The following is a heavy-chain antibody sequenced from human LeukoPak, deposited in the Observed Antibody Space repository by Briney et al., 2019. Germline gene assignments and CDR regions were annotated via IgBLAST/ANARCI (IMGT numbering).Heavy chain of an antibody. D-gene: IGHD3-3*01. CDR3: AVNYGFWSGSNWFDP. Sequence: ASVKVSCKASGYTFTGYYMHWVRQAPGQGLEWMGWINPNSGGTNYVQKFQGRVTMTRDTSISTAYMELSRLTSADPAGYYCAVNYGFWSGSNWFDPWGQGNLVTVFS. V-gene: IGHV1-2*02. CDR2: INPNSGGT. CDR1: GYTFTGYY. J-gene: IGHJ5*02.